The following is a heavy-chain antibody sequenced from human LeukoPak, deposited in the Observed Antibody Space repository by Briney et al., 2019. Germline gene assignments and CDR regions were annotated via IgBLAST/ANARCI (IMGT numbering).Heavy chain of an antibody. CDR2: ISVTGGTT. CDR3: AKDTVVGATTNLFDY. D-gene: IGHD1-26*01. Sequence: GGSLRLSCAASGFTFSSYAMSWVRQAPGKGLEWVSAISVTGGTTYYADSVKGRFTIPRDNSKNTLYLQMNSLGAEDTAVYYCAKDTVVGATTNLFDYWGQGTLVTVSS. CDR1: GFTFSSYA. J-gene: IGHJ4*02. V-gene: IGHV3-23*01.